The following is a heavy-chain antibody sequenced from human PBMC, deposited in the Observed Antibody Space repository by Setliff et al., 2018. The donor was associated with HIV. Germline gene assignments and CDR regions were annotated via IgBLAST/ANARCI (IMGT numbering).Heavy chain of an antibody. CDR3: ARGSCSSWYSIPRYYYYSMDV. V-gene: IGHV4-34*01. CDR2: VTHSGRT. J-gene: IGHJ6*03. Sequence: SETLSLTCAVYGGSFSGYYWSWIRQPPGKGLEWIGEVTHSGRTNYNPSLESRVTTSVDTSKKQFSLRLTSVTAADTAVYYCARGSCSSWYSIPRYYYYSMDVWGNGTTVTVSS. D-gene: IGHD6-13*01. CDR1: GGSFSGYY.